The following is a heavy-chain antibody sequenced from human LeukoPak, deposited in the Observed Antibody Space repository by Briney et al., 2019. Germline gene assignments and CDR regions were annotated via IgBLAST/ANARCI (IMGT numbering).Heavy chain of an antibody. CDR3: AKQLGYCSDGSCYFPY. CDR1: GFTFSSYS. D-gene: IGHD2-15*01. CDR2: ISSSSSTI. J-gene: IGHJ4*02. V-gene: IGHV3-48*01. Sequence: GGSLRLSCAASGFTFSSYSMNWVRQAPGKGLEWVSYISSSSSTIYYADSVQGRFTISRDNSKSTLCLQMNSLRAEDTAVYYCAKQLGYCSDGSCYFPYWGQGTLVTVSS.